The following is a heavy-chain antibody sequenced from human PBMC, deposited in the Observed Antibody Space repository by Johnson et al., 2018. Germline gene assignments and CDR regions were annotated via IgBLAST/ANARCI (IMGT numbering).Heavy chain of an antibody. CDR2: ISSSSSTI. CDR3: ARDVVVVPSEEGAFDI. Sequence: VQLVQSGGGLVQPGGSLRLSCAASGFTFSSYSMNWVRQAPGKGLEWVSYISSSSSTIYYADSVKGRFTISRDNAKNSLYLKMNSLRAEDTAVYDCARDVVVVPSEEGAFDIWGQGTMVTVSS. V-gene: IGHV3-48*01. D-gene: IGHD2-15*01. CDR1: GFTFSSYS. J-gene: IGHJ3*02.